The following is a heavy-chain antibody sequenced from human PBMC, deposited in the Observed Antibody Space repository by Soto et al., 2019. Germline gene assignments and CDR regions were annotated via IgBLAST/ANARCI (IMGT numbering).Heavy chain of an antibody. CDR1: GGSFSGYY. D-gene: IGHD6-13*01. J-gene: IGHJ6*02. V-gene: IGHV4-34*01. CDR3: AGGRGRQQLVMSYYYGMDV. Sequence: QVQLQQWGAGLLKPSETLSLTCAVYGGSFSGYYWSWIRQPPGKGLEGIGEINHSGSTNYNPSLKSRVTISVGTSKNQCSLNLGSVTAADTAVYYCAGGRGRQQLVMSYYYGMDVWGQGTTVTVSS. CDR2: INHSGST.